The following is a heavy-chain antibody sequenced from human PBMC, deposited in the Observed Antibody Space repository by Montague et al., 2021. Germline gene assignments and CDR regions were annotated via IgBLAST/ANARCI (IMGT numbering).Heavy chain of an antibody. V-gene: IGHV3-74*01. CDR1: GFSFSSYW. CDR2: ITLDGSNT. Sequence: SRRLSCAASGFSFSSYWMHWVRQAPGKGLLWVSRITLDGSNTTFADSVKGRFTTSRDNAKATLYLQMNSLRVEDTAVYYCARNLASAAPGAFDIWGQGTMVTVSS. J-gene: IGHJ3*02. CDR3: ARNLASAAPGAFDI. D-gene: IGHD6-13*01.